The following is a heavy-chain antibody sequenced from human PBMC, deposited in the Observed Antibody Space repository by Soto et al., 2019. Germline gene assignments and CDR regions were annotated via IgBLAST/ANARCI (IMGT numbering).Heavy chain of an antibody. D-gene: IGHD5-18*01. CDR3: AAKGLPNCYNCCRDV. CDR2: IIPILGKA. Sequence: QVQLVQSGAEVKKPGSSVKVSCKDSGGTFSSYAISWVRHDPGQGLEWMGGIIPILGKANYAQKLQGRVTITADESTSRAYMELSSRRSEDTAAEYCAAKGLPNCYNCCRDVWGQGTTVTVSS. J-gene: IGHJ6*02. V-gene: IGHV1-69*12. CDR1: GGTFSSYA.